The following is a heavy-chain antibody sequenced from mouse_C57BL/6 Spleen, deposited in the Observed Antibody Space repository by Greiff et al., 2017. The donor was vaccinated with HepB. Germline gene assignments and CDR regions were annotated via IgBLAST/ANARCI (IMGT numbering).Heavy chain of an antibody. Sequence: QVQLQQPGAELVKPGASVKLSCKASGYTFTSYWMQWVKQRPGHGLEWIGEIDPSDSYTNYNQKFKGKATLTVDTSSSTAYMQLSSLTSEDSAVYYCARWGYGSSYGFAYWGQGTLVTVSA. D-gene: IGHD1-1*01. CDR1: GYTFTSYW. V-gene: IGHV1-50*01. CDR2: IDPSDSYT. J-gene: IGHJ3*01. CDR3: ARWGYGSSYGFAY.